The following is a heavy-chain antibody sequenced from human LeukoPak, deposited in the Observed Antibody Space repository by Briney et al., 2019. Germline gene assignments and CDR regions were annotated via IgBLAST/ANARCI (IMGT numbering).Heavy chain of an antibody. CDR2: MNPNSGNT. J-gene: IGHJ4*02. D-gene: IGHD2-15*01. V-gene: IGHV1-8*03. CDR3: ATWDIVVVVAATRTDY. CDR1: GYTFTSYD. Sequence: ASVKVSCKASGYTFTSYDINWVRQATGQGLEWMGWMNPNSGNTGYAQKFQGRVTITRNTSISTAYMELSSLRSEDTAVYHCATWDIVVVVAATRTDYWGQGTLVTVSS.